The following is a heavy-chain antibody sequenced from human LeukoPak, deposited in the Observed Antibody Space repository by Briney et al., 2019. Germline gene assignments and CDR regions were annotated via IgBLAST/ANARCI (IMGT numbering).Heavy chain of an antibody. D-gene: IGHD4-17*01. Sequence: GGSLRLSCAASGFTFSSYGMHWVRQAPGKGLEWVAVISYDGSNKYYADSVKGRFTISRDNSKNTLYLQMNSLRAEDTAVYYCAKIDEYGDEDFDYWGQGTLVTVSS. CDR1: GFTFSSYG. J-gene: IGHJ4*02. CDR3: AKIDEYGDEDFDY. V-gene: IGHV3-30*18. CDR2: ISYDGSNK.